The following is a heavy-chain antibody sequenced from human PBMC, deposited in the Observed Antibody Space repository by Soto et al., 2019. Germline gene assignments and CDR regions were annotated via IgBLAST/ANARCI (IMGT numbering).Heavy chain of an antibody. V-gene: IGHV3-23*01. J-gene: IGHJ6*02. Sequence: EVQLLESGGDVVQPGGSLRLSCVGSGFTFSNNAMSWVRQAPGKGLEWVASISGSGAKTFFADFVKGRFTISRDNAKNTVYVEMNRLGVEVTSVYYCARDLEAWDGPPRSFGLDVWGHGTTVTVSS. D-gene: IGHD1-1*01. CDR2: ISGSGAKT. CDR1: GFTFSNNA. CDR3: ARDLEAWDGPPRSFGLDV.